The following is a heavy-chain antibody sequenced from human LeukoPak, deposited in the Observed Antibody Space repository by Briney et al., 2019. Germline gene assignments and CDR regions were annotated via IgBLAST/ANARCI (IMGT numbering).Heavy chain of an antibody. CDR2: IVVGSGNT. CDR3: ARDQITIFGVVLDY. D-gene: IGHD3-3*01. Sequence: GTSVKVSCKASGFTFISSAVQWVRQARGQRLEWIGWIVVGSGNTNYAQKFQGRVTITADESTSTAYMELSSLRSEDTAVYYCARDQITIFGVVLDYWGQGTLVTVSS. J-gene: IGHJ4*02. CDR1: GFTFISSA. V-gene: IGHV1-58*01.